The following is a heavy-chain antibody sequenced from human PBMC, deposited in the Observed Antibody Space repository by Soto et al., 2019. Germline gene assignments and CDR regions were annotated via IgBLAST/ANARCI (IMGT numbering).Heavy chain of an antibody. CDR3: ARERAVGIAVALNWFDP. D-gene: IGHD6-19*01. CDR1: GFTFSSYS. J-gene: IGHJ5*02. V-gene: IGHV3-48*02. CDR2: ISSSSSTI. Sequence: EVQLVESGGGLVQPGGSLRLSCAASGFTFSSYSMNWVRQAPGKGLEWVSYISSSSSTIYYADSVKGRFTISRDNAKNSLYLQMNSLRDEDTAVYCCARERAVGIAVALNWFDPWGQGTLVTVSS.